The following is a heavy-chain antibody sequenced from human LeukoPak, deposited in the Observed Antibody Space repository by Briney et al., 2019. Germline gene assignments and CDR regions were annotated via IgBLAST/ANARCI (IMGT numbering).Heavy chain of an antibody. Sequence: SETLSLTCTVSDDSISNYYWNWIRQPAGKGLEWIGRIYASGSTNYNPSLKSRVTMSVDTSKNQFSLKLSSVTAADTAVYYCARDINSSGFHWGQGTLVTVSS. J-gene: IGHJ4*02. CDR2: IYASGST. CDR3: ARDINSSGFH. D-gene: IGHD6-19*01. CDR1: DDSISNYY. V-gene: IGHV4-4*07.